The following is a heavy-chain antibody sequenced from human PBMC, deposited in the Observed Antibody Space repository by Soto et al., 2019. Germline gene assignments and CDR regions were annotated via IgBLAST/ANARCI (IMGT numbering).Heavy chain of an antibody. J-gene: IGHJ4*02. V-gene: IGHV1-2*04. CDR1: GYTFTSYA. CDR2: INPNSGGT. CDR3: ARTTGTTFYFDY. D-gene: IGHD1-7*01. Sequence: ASVKVSCKASGYTFTSYAINWVRQAPGQGLEWMGWINPNSGGTNYAQKFQGWVTMTRDTSISTAYMELSRLRSDDTAVYYCARTTGTTFYFDYWGQGTLVTVSS.